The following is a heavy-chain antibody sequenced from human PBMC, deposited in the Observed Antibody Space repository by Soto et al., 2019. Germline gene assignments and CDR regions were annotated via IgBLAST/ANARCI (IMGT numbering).Heavy chain of an antibody. V-gene: IGHV3-48*02. CDR1: GFTFSDYN. D-gene: IGHD2-15*01. CDR2: IDIFSATI. CDR3: ARDGVAEIDY. Sequence: EVQLVESGGGLVQPGGSLRLSCAASGFTFSDYNMIWVRQAPGKGLEWVSYIDIFSATIYYADSVKGRFTISRDNAKISLYLQMNSLRDEDTAVYYCARDGVAEIDYWGQGTLVTVSS. J-gene: IGHJ4*02.